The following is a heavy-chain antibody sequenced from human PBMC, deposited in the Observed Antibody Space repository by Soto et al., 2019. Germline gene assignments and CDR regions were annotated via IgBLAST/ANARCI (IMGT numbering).Heavy chain of an antibody. D-gene: IGHD6-13*01. J-gene: IGHJ6*02. Sequence: GGSLRLSCAASGFTFSSYGMHWVRQAPGKGLEWVAIIWYDGSNKYYADSVKGRFTISRDNSKNTLYLQMNSLRAEDTAVYYCARDLGAGTNYYYGMDVWGQGTTVTVSS. CDR3: ARDLGAGTNYYYGMDV. V-gene: IGHV3-33*01. CDR1: GFTFSSYG. CDR2: IWYDGSNK.